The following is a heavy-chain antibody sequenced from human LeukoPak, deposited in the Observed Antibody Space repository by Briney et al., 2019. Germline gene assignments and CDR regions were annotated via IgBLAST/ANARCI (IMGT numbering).Heavy chain of an antibody. V-gene: IGHV3-30-3*01. CDR3: ARAKDVAVAGNYFDY. D-gene: IGHD6-19*01. CDR2: ISYDGSNK. CDR1: GFTFSSYA. J-gene: IGHJ4*02. Sequence: GGSLRLSCAASGFTFSSYAMHCVRQAPGKGLEWVAVISYDGSNKYYADSVKGRFTISRDNSKNTLYLQMNSLRAEDTAVYYCARAKDVAVAGNYFDYWGQGTPVTVSS.